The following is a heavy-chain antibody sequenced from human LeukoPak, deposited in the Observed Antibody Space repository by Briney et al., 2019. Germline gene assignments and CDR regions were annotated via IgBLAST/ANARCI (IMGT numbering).Heavy chain of an antibody. Sequence: PSQTLSLTCTVSGGSISSGSYYWSWIRQPAGKGLEWIGRIYTSGSTNYNPSLKSRVTISVDTSKNQFSLKLSSVTAADTAVYYCARDIALQGENDYWGQGTLVTVSS. V-gene: IGHV4-61*02. D-gene: IGHD4-11*01. J-gene: IGHJ4*02. CDR2: IYTSGST. CDR3: ARDIALQGENDY. CDR1: GGSISSGSYY.